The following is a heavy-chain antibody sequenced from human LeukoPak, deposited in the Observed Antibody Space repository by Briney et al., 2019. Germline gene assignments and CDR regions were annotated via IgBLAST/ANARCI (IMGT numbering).Heavy chain of an antibody. CDR2: ISSSVSTI. V-gene: IGHV3-11*01. J-gene: IGHJ4*02. Sequence: GGSLRLSCAASGFTFSDYYRSWIRQAPGKGLEGVSYISSSVSTIYYADSVKGRFTISRDNAKNSLYLQMNSLRAEDTAVYYCATPEGAPQTFDYWGQGTLVTVSS. CDR1: GFTFSDYY. CDR3: ATPEGAPQTFDY.